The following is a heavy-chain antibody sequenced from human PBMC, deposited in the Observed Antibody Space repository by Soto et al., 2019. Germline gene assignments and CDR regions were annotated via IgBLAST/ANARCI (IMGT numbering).Heavy chain of an antibody. D-gene: IGHD2-2*01. CDR2: IKSKTDGGTT. CDR1: GGTFSNAW. CDR3: TTDRRVQAAISNY. Sequence: GGFLRHSCGASGGTFSNAWMSWVRKAPGKGLEWVGRIKSKTDGGTTDYAAPVKGRFTISRDDSKNTLYLQMNSLKTEDTAVYYCTTDRRVQAAISNYWGQGTLVTVSS. V-gene: IGHV3-15*01. J-gene: IGHJ4*02.